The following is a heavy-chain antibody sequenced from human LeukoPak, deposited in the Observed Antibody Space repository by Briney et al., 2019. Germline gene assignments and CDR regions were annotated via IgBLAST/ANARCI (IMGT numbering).Heavy chain of an antibody. V-gene: IGHV1-58*02. CDR2: IVVGSGNT. D-gene: IGHD3-10*01. Sequence: ASVRVSCKASGFTFTSSAMQWVRQARGQRLEWIGWIVVGSGNTNYAQKFQERVTITRDMFTSTAYMELSSLRSEDTAVYYCAADRGQLNFDYWGQGTLVTVSS. CDR1: GFTFTSSA. J-gene: IGHJ4*02. CDR3: AADRGQLNFDY.